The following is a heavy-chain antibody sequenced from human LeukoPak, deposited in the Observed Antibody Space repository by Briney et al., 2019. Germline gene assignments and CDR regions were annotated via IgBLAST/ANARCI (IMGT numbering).Heavy chain of an antibody. CDR2: IIPICGTA. Sequence: SSVKVSCKASVCTLSSYTISWVRQAPGQGLEWMGGIIPICGTANYAQKFQGRVKITTDESTSTAYMELSCLRSEDTAVYYCARGGTNYYDSSGYYPSTHWFDPWGQGTLVTVSS. D-gene: IGHD3-22*01. CDR1: VCTLSSYT. J-gene: IGHJ5*02. CDR3: ARGGTNYYDSSGYYPSTHWFDP. V-gene: IGHV1-69*05.